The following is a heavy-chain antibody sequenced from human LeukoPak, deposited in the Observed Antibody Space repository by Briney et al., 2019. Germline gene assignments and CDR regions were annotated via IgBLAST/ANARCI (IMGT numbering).Heavy chain of an antibody. J-gene: IGHJ4*02. CDR3: AGQPSTEYQLLEIYYFDY. Sequence: GGSLRLSCAASGFTFSSYSMNWVRQAPGKGLEWVSSISSSSSYIYYADSVKGRFTISRDNSKNTLYLQMNSLRAEDTAVYYCAGQPSTEYQLLEIYYFDYWGQGTLVTVPS. CDR1: GFTFSSYS. D-gene: IGHD2-2*01. CDR2: ISSSSSYI. V-gene: IGHV3-21*01.